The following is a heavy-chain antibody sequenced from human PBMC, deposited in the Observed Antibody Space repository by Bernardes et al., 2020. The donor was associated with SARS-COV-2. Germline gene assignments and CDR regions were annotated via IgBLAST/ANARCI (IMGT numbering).Heavy chain of an antibody. V-gene: IGHV4-34*01. CDR3: ARGHTVTTFVYYYYGMDV. CDR2: INHSGST. CDR1: GGFFSGYY. Sequence: SETLSLTCAVYGGFFSGYYWSWIRQPPGKGLEWIGEINHSGSTNYNPSLKSRVTISVDTSKNQFSLKLSSVTAADTAVYYCARGHTVTTFVYYYYGMDVWGQGTTVTVS. J-gene: IGHJ6*02. D-gene: IGHD4-4*01.